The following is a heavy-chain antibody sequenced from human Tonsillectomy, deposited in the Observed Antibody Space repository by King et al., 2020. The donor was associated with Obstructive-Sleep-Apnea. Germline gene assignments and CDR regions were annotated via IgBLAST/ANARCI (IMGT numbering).Heavy chain of an antibody. V-gene: IGHV2-5*02. CDR2: IYWDDDK. D-gene: IGHD6-13*01. J-gene: IGHJ4*02. CDR1: GFSLSTSRVG. CDR3: AQSKAADGQGEIDY. Sequence: TLKESGPTLVKPTQTLTLTCTFSGFSLSTSRVGVNWIRQPPGKALEWLALIYWDDDKGYSPSLKSRLTITKDTSKNQVVLTMTNMDPVDTGTYYCAQSKAADGQGEIDYWGQGTLVTVSS.